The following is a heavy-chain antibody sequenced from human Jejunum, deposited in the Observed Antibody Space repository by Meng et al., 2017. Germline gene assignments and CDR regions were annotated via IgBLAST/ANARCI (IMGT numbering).Heavy chain of an antibody. D-gene: IGHD3-10*01. J-gene: IGHJ4*02. CDR2: IKSKADGETT. Sequence: GESLKISCATSETNFIKAWMTWVRQVPGKGLEWVGRIKSKADGETTDYAAPVKGRFTISRDDSKDTLYLQMNSLKTEDTAMYYCTRGGPEGNYFDYWGQGTLVTVSS. CDR3: TRGGPEGNYFDY. V-gene: IGHV3-15*01. CDR1: ETNFIKAW.